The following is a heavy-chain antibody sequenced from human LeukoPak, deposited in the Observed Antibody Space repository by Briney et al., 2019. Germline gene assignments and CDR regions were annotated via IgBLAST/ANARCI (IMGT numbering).Heavy chain of an antibody. J-gene: IGHJ4*02. CDR3: ARETILAVAGDF. CDR1: GFTFNRNN. Sequence: PGGSLRLSCAASGFTFNRNNMNWVRQAPGKGLHWVSYISSTSITVYYADSVKGRFTISRDNAKNSLYLQMNSLRADDTAVYYCARETILAVAGDFWGQGTLVTVSS. V-gene: IGHV3-48*01. D-gene: IGHD6-19*01. CDR2: ISSTSITV.